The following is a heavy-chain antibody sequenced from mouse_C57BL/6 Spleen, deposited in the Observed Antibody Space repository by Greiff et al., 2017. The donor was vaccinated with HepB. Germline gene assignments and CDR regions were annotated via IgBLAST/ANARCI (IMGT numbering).Heavy chain of an antibody. CDR1: GYTFTSYW. V-gene: IGHV1-55*01. D-gene: IGHD2-4*01. Sequence: VQLQQPGAELVKPGASVKMSCKASGYTFTSYWITWVKQRPGQGLEWIGDIYPGSGSTNYNEKFKSKATLTVDTSSSTAYMQLSSLTSEDSAVYYCASSYDYDLYYFDYWGQGTTLTVSS. J-gene: IGHJ2*01. CDR3: ASSYDYDLYYFDY. CDR2: IYPGSGST.